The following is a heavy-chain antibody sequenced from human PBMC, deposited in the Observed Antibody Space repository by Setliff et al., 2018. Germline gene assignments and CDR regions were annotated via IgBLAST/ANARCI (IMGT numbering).Heavy chain of an antibody. CDR3: ARVQRYKGAFDI. J-gene: IGHJ3*02. CDR2: IYTSGST. V-gene: IGHV4-61*09. Sequence: SETLSLTCTVSGGSISSGSYYWSWIRQPAGKGLEWIGHIYTSGSTNYNPSLKSRVTISVDTPKNQFSLKLSSVTAADTAVYYCARVQRYKGAFDIWGQGTLVTVSS. CDR1: GGSISSGSYY. D-gene: IGHD3-9*01.